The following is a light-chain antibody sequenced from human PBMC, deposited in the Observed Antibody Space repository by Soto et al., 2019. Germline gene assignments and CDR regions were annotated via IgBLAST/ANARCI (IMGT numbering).Light chain of an antibody. CDR1: QSVSSSY. Sequence: EIVLTQSPATLSLSPGERATLSCRASQSVSSSYLAWYQQKPGQAPRLRIYGESNRATGIPDRVSGSGSGTDFTLIISRLDPEDFAVYDCQQYRSSLPITFGQGTRLEIK. V-gene: IGKV3-20*01. J-gene: IGKJ5*01. CDR2: GES. CDR3: QQYRSSLPIT.